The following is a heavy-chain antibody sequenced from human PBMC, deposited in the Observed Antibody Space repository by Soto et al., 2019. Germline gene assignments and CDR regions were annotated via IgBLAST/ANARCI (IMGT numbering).Heavy chain of an antibody. V-gene: IGHV3-30*18. D-gene: IGHD1-26*01. CDR2: MSYDGSNK. CDR3: VKGAGSYSDFDY. Sequence: GGSLRLSCAASGFSFSSYGMHWVRQAPDKGLEWVAVMSYDGSNKYYADSAKGRFTISRDNSKNTLYLQMNSLGAEDTAVYYCVKGAGSYSDFDYWGQGTLVTVSS. J-gene: IGHJ4*02. CDR1: GFSFSSYG.